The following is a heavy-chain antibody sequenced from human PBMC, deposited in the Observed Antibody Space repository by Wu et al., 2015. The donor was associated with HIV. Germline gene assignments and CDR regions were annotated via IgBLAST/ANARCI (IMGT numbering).Heavy chain of an antibody. CDR1: GGTFSSYA. CDR3: ARDSRYSSGWYRYYFDY. V-gene: IGHV1-69*13. D-gene: IGHD6-19*01. Sequence: QVQLVQSGAEVRKPGSSVRVSCKASGGTFSSYAINWVRQAPGQGLEWMGRIIPIFGTANYAQNFQGRVTITADQSTNTAYTELSSLRSEDTAIYYCARDSRYSSGWYRYYFDYWGQGTLVTVSS. J-gene: IGHJ4*02. CDR2: IIPIFGTA.